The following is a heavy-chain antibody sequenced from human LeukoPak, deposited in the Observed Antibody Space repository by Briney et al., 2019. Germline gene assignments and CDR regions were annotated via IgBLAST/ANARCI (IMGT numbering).Heavy chain of an antibody. V-gene: IGHV3-7*01. J-gene: IGHJ4*02. D-gene: IGHD3-22*01. CDR1: GFTFSSYW. CDR3: ARAFTYYYDSSGYDY. CDR2: IKQDGSEK. Sequence: GGSLRLSCAASGFTFSSYWMSWVRQAPGKGLEWVANIKQDGSEKYYVDSVKGRFTISRDNAKNSLYLQMNSLRAEDTAVYYCARAFTYYYDSSGYDYWGQGTLVTVSS.